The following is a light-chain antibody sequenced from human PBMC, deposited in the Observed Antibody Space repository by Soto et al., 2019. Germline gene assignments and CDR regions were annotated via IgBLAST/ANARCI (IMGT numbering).Light chain of an antibody. Sequence: QVTQSPTSLAASLGDRVTITCRTSQDVRNRLGWYQQKSGKAPKLLIYGASSLQGGVSSRFSGSGFGTDFTLTISCLQSEDFATYYCQQYYSYPLTFGGGTKVDI. CDR1: QDVRNR. CDR2: GAS. CDR3: QQYYSYPLT. J-gene: IGKJ4*01. V-gene: IGKV1-6*01.